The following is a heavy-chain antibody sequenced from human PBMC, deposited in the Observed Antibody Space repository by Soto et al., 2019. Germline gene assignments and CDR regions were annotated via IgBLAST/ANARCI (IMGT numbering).Heavy chain of an antibody. J-gene: IGHJ6*02. CDR2: IYYSGST. CDR3: GRTDIVLVPAAVYYYYGMDV. V-gene: IGHV4-59*01. Sequence: SETLSLTCTVSGGSISSYYWSWIRQPPGKGLEWIGYIYYSGSTNYNPSLKSRVTISVDTSKNQFSLKLSSVTAADTAVYYCGRTDIVLVPAAVYYYYGMDVWGQGTTVTVSS. CDR1: GGSISSYY. D-gene: IGHD2-2*01.